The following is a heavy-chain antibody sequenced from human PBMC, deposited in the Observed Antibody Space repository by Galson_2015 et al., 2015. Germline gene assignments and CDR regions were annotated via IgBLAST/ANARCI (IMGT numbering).Heavy chain of an antibody. V-gene: IGHV3-7*01. CDR1: GFTFSSYW. Sequence: SLRLSCAASGFTFSSYWMSWVRQAPGKGLEWVANIKQDGSERYYVDSVKGRFTISRDNAKNSLYLQMNSLRAEDTAVYYCARARAAIYFDYWGQGTLVTVSS. CDR3: ARARAAIYFDY. CDR2: IKQDGSER. D-gene: IGHD6-25*01. J-gene: IGHJ4*02.